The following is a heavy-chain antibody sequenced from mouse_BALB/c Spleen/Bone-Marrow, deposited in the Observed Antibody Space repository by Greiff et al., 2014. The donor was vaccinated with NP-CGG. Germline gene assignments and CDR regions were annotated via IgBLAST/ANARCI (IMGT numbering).Heavy chain of an antibody. CDR1: GFTFSDYY. D-gene: IGHD2-4*01. CDR3: ARAWDYDRKVWLAY. V-gene: IGHV5-4*02. CDR2: ISDGGSYT. J-gene: IGHJ3*01. Sequence: EVQLVESGGGLVKPGGSLKLSCAASGFTFSDYYMYWVRQTPEKRLEWVATISDGGSYTCYPDSVKGRFTISRDNAKNNLYLQMSSLRSENTAMYYCARAWDYDRKVWLAYWGQGTLVTVSA.